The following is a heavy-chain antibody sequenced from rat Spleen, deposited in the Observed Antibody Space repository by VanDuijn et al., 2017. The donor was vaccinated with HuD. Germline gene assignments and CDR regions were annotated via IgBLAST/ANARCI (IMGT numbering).Heavy chain of an antibody. CDR2: ISYDGSTT. Sequence: EVQLVESGGGLVQPGGSMKLSCVISGFTFTSFPVAWVRQAPTKGLEWVATISYDGSTTYYRDSVKGRFTISRDNAKSTLYLQMDSLRSEDTATYYCTTHYDGSYPFTYWGQGTLVTVSS. D-gene: IGHD1-12*02. CDR3: TTHYDGSYPFTY. V-gene: IGHV5-46*01. J-gene: IGHJ3*01. CDR1: GFTFTSFP.